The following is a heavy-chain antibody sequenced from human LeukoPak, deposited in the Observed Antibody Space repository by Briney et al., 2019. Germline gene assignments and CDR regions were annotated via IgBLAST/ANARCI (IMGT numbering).Heavy chain of an antibody. CDR3: ARLEGRITMIVVVTPMNAFDI. CDR2: INHSGST. CDR1: GGSFSGYY. V-gene: IGHV4-34*01. J-gene: IGHJ3*02. D-gene: IGHD3-22*01. Sequence: SETLSLTCAVYGGSFSGYYWSWIRQPPGKGLEWIGEINHSGSTNYNPSLKSRVTISVDTPKNQFSLKLSSVTAADTAVYYCARLEGRITMIVVVTPMNAFDIWGQGTMVTVSS.